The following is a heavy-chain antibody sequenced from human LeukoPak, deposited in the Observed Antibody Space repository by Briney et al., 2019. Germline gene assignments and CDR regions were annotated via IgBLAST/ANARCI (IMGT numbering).Heavy chain of an antibody. CDR1: GDSINSSNYY. CDR3: ARGPFSAGFDS. D-gene: IGHD6-13*01. J-gene: IGHJ4*02. V-gene: IGHV4-39*01. Sequence: SETLSLTCTVSGDSINSSNYYWGWIRQPPGKGLEWIGNIYYGGSTYYKPSLKSRVTISVGTSKNQFSLTLSSVTAADTAVYYCARGPFSAGFDSWGQGTLVTVSS. CDR2: IYYGGST.